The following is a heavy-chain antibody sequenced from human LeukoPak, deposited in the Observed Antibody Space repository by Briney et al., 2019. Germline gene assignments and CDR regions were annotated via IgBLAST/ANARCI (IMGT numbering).Heavy chain of an antibody. CDR1: GFTFSSHA. CDR2: ISGSGGTT. V-gene: IGHV3-23*01. Sequence: PGGSLRLSCAASGFTFSSHAMSWVRQAPGKGLEWVSAISGSGGTTYYADSVKGRFTISRDNSKNTLYLRMNSLRAEDTAVYYCAKEFGDYVWGSYRYTFDYWGQGTLVTVSS. D-gene: IGHD3-16*02. CDR3: AKEFGDYVWGSYRYTFDY. J-gene: IGHJ4*02.